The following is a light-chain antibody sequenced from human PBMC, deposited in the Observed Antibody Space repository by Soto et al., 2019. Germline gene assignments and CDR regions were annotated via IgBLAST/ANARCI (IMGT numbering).Light chain of an antibody. CDR1: SSNIGAGFD. Sequence: QSVLTQPPSVSGAPGQRVTVSCTGSSSNIGAGFDVHWYRQLPGTAPKLLIYDTSNRPSGVPDRFSGSKSATSASLTITGLQAEDEADYYCQSYDTSLRGSLFGGGTKLTVL. V-gene: IGLV1-40*01. J-gene: IGLJ2*01. CDR3: QSYDTSLRGSL. CDR2: DTS.